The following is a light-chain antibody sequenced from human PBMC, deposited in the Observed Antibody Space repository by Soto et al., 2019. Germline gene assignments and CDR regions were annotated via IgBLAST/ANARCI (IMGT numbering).Light chain of an antibody. CDR3: QQRGDWPLYT. CDR2: GSS. V-gene: IGKV3-11*01. J-gene: IGKJ2*01. Sequence: EIVLTQSPVTLSLSPGETATLSCRASQRLGTNLAWYQQKPGQPPRLLIYGSSRRAAGLPDRFSGSGSGTDFTLTISSLEPEEFAVYYCQQRGDWPLYTFGQGTNLE. CDR1: QRLGTN.